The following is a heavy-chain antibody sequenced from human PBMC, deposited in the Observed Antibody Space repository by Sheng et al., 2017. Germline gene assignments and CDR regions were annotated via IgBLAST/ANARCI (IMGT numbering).Heavy chain of an antibody. CDR3: ARGDCTSTSCYTTWFDP. V-gene: IGHV3-33*01. CDR1: GFTFSNYA. J-gene: IGHJ5*02. D-gene: IGHD2-2*02. Sequence: QVQLVDSGGGVVQPGRSLRLSCAASGFTFSNYAMHWVRQAPGKGLEWVAVIWYDGTYKYYADSVKGRFTISRDNSKNTLYLQMNSLRAEDTAVYYCARGDCTSTSCYTTWFDPWGQGTLVTVSS. CDR2: IWYDGTYK.